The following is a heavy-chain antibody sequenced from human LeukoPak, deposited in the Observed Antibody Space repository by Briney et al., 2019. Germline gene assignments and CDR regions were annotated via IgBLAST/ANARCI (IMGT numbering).Heavy chain of an antibody. Sequence: GASVKVSCKASGYTFTGYYMHWVRQAPGQGLEWMGWINPNSGGTNYAQKFQGRVTMTRDTSISTAYMELSRLRSDDTAVYYCARDQVPAAPLHDYYGMDVWGQGTTVTVSS. CDR1: GYTFTGYY. CDR3: ARDQVPAAPLHDYYGMDV. V-gene: IGHV1-2*02. CDR2: INPNSGGT. D-gene: IGHD2-2*01. J-gene: IGHJ6*02.